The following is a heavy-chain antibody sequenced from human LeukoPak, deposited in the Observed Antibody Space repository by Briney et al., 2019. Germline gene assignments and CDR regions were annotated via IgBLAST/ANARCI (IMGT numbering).Heavy chain of an antibody. Sequence: KAGGSLRLSCAASGFTFSNAWMSWVRQAPGKGLEWVGRIKSKTDGGTTDYAAPVKGRFTISRDDSKNTLYLQMNSLKTEDTAVYYCTTVIYYPKTYYYYMDVWGKGTTVTISS. J-gene: IGHJ6*03. D-gene: IGHD3-22*01. CDR1: GFTFSNAW. CDR3: TTVIYYPKTYYYYMDV. CDR2: IKSKTDGGTT. V-gene: IGHV3-15*01.